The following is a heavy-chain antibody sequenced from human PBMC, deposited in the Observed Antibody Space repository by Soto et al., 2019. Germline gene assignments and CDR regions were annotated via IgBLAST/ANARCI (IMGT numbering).Heavy chain of an antibody. CDR3: ASLPDWGSGSH. Sequence: LQLKEPGPGLVKISETLSPTCPVSVGSIRSSSYYWAWIRQPPGKGLRWMGSIYYSGSTYYNPSLKSRVTISVDTSKNQFSLKLTSVTAADTAVYYCASLPDWGSGSHWGQGTLVTVSS. D-gene: IGHD3-10*01. J-gene: IGHJ4*02. CDR1: VGSIRSSSYY. V-gene: IGHV4-39*01. CDR2: IYYSGST.